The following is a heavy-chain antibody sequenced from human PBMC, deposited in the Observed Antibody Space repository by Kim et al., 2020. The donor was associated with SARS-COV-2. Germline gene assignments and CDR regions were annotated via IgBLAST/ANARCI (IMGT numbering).Heavy chain of an antibody. D-gene: IGHD3-10*01. J-gene: IGHJ6*02. V-gene: IGHV3-9*01. Sequence: SLRLSCAASGFTFDDYAMHWVRQAPGKGLEWVSGISWNSGSIGYADSVKGRFTISRDNAKNSLYLQMNSLRAEDTALYYCASLGGIYGSGSPLLSYYYYGMDVWGQGTTVTVSS. CDR1: GFTFDDYA. CDR2: ISWNSGSI. CDR3: ASLGGIYGSGSPLLSYYYYGMDV.